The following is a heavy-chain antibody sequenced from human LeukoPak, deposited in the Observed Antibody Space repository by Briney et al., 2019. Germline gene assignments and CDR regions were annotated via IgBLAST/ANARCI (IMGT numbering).Heavy chain of an antibody. V-gene: IGHV4-39*01. CDR1: GGSISSSSYY. CDR2: IYYSGST. J-gene: IGHJ5*02. Sequence: SETLSLTCTVSGGSISSSSYYWGWIRQPPGKGLEWFGSIYYSGSTYYNPSLKSRVTISVDTSKNQFSLKVSSVTAADTAVYYFARGMTTGGHWFDPWGQGTLVTVSS. CDR3: ARGMTTGGHWFDP. D-gene: IGHD4-17*01.